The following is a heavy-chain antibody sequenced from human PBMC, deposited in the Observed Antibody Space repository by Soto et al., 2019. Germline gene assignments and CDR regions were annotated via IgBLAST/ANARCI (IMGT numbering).Heavy chain of an antibody. J-gene: IGHJ4*02. CDR1: GFTFHSHA. D-gene: IGHD6-19*01. Sequence: PGGSLRLSCAASGFTFHSHAMSRVRLAPGKGLEWISSITGNGLNSYYANSVKGRFTISRDNSTNTVYLQMNGLGAEDTAVYYCKKAFIAVAVPDYWGQRTLVTVSS. V-gene: IGHV3-23*01. CDR3: KKAFIAVAVPDY. CDR2: ITGNGLNS.